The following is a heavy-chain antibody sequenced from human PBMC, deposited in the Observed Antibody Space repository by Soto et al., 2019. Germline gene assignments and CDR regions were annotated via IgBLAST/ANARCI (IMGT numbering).Heavy chain of an antibody. CDR1: DFSLSPYW. J-gene: IGHJ4*02. CDR3: ARDLGGPDY. D-gene: IGHD3-16*01. Sequence: LRLSCAASDFSLSPYWMHWVRQVPGRGLEWVARLSSDGFGAAYADSVKGRFFISRDIARNTLSLQMNSLRADDTAVYYCARDLGGPDYWGRGTSVTVSS. V-gene: IGHV3-74*03. CDR2: LSSDGFGA.